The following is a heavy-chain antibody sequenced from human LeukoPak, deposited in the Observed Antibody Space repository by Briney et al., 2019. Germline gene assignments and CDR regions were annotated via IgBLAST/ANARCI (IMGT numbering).Heavy chain of an antibody. CDR2: ISYDGSNK. Sequence: GGSLRLSCVGSGFTFSSYAMHWVRQAPGKGLEWVAVISYDGSNKYYADSVKGRFTISRDNSKNTLYLQMNSLRAEDTAVYYCAREGPLDSSTSCPDYWGQGTLVTVSS. CDR1: GFTFSSYA. J-gene: IGHJ4*02. CDR3: AREGPLDSSTSCPDY. D-gene: IGHD2-2*01. V-gene: IGHV3-30*04.